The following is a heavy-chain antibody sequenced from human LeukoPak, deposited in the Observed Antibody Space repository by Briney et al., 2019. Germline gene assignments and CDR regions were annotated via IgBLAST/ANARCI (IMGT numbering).Heavy chain of an antibody. CDR3: ASIYSSSWYNDDY. D-gene: IGHD6-13*01. J-gene: IGHJ4*02. V-gene: IGHV4-61*01. Sequence: PSETLSLTCTVSGGSVSGANYYWSWIRQPPGKGLEWIGYIYHSGTTNYNPSLKSRVTISVDTSKNQFSLKLSSVTAADTAVYYCASIYSSSWYNDDYWGQGTLVTVSS. CDR1: GGSVSGANYY. CDR2: IYHSGTT.